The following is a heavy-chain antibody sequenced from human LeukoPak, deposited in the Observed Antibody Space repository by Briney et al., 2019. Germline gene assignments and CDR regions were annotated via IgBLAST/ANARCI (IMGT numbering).Heavy chain of an antibody. Sequence: GSLRLSCAASGFTFSDYYMSWIRQAPGKGLEWVSYINSSGYIIYYADSVRGRFTISRDNAKNSLYLQMNSLRAEDTAVYYCARGPAYGSGKFGPFDYWGQGTLVTVSS. J-gene: IGHJ4*02. V-gene: IGHV3-11*01. D-gene: IGHD3-10*01. CDR1: GFTFSDYY. CDR2: INSSGYII. CDR3: ARGPAYGSGKFGPFDY.